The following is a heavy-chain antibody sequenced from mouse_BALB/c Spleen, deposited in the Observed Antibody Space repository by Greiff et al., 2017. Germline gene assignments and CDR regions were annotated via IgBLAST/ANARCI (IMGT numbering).Heavy chain of an antibody. CDR1: GFSLTSYD. CDR3: VSSPADYGNYACAY. CDR2: IWTGGGT. J-gene: IGHJ3*01. Sequence: QVQLKESGPGLVAPSQSLSITCTVSGFSLTSYDISWIRQPPGKGLEWLGVIWTGGGTNYNSAFMSRLSISKDNSKSQVFLKMNSLQTDDTAIYYCVSSPADYGNYACAYWGQGTLVTVSA. V-gene: IGHV2-9-2*01. D-gene: IGHD2-1*01.